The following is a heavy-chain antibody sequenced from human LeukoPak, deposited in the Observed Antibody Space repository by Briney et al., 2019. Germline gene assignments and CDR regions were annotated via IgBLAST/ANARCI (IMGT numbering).Heavy chain of an antibody. J-gene: IGHJ6*02. V-gene: IGHV3-21*01. CDR3: ARAGDHYYGSGSYYNRYYYGMDV. CDR2: ISSSSSYI. D-gene: IGHD3-10*01. Sequence: PGGSLRLSCAASGFTFSSYSMNWVRQAPGKGLEWVSSISSSSSYIYYADSVKGRFTISRDNAKNSLYLQMNSLGAEDTAVYYCARAGDHYYGSGSYYNRYYYGMDVWGQGTTVTVSS. CDR1: GFTFSSYS.